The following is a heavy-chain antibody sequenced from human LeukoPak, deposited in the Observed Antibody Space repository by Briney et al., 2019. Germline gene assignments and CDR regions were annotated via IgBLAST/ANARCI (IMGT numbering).Heavy chain of an antibody. Sequence: GASVKVSCKASGYTFTTYDINWVRQAPGQGLEWMGWMNPNSGNKGYAQKFQGRVTMTRNTCISTAYMELSSLRSEDTAVYYCARVFCVHGVCYTGDWFDPWGQGTLVTVSS. CDR2: MNPNSGNK. J-gene: IGHJ5*02. CDR3: ARVFCVHGVCYTGDWFDP. V-gene: IGHV1-8*01. D-gene: IGHD2-8*01. CDR1: GYTFTTYD.